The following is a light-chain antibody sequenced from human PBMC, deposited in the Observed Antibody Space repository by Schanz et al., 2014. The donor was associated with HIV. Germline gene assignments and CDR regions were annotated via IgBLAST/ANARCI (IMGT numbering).Light chain of an antibody. CDR3: QQYGNSPRT. J-gene: IGKJ1*01. V-gene: IGKV3-20*01. Sequence: EIVMTQSPATLSVSPGERATLSCRASQSVSSNLAWYQQKPGQAPRLLIYDASSRAAGIPDRFSGSGSGTDFTLTISRLEPEDFAVYYCQQYGNSPRTFGQGTKVEI. CDR1: QSVSSN. CDR2: DAS.